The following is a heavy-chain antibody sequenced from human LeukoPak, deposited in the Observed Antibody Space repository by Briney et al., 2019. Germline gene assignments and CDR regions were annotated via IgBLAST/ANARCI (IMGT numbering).Heavy chain of an antibody. CDR3: AKAETYYYYYGMDV. V-gene: IGHV3-9*01. J-gene: IGHJ6*02. CDR1: GFTFRDYY. Sequence: GGSLRLSCAASGFTFRDYYMSWIRQAPGKGLEWVSGISWNSGSIGYADSVKGRFTISRDNAKNSLYLQMNSLRAEDTALYYCAKAETYYYYYGMDVWGQGTTVTVSS. CDR2: ISWNSGSI. D-gene: IGHD1-14*01.